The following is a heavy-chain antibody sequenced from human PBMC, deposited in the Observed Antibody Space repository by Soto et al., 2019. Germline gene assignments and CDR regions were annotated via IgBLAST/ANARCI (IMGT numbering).Heavy chain of an antibody. Sequence: ASVKVSCKASGYTFTSYAMHWVRQAPGQRLEWMGWINAGNGNTKYSQKFQGRVTITRDTSASTAYMELSSLRSEDTAVYYYAGDAAIAVAGTPYYFDYWGQGTLVTVSS. CDR1: GYTFTSYA. D-gene: IGHD6-19*01. CDR3: AGDAAIAVAGTPYYFDY. V-gene: IGHV1-3*01. CDR2: INAGNGNT. J-gene: IGHJ4*02.